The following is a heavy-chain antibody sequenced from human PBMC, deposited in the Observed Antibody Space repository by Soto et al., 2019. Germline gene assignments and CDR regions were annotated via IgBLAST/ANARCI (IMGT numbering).Heavy chain of an antibody. D-gene: IGHD3-3*01. CDR3: ARQAIRITRASHKYFGP. J-gene: IGHJ5*02. V-gene: IGHV1-18*01. CDR1: GYTFSTYA. Sequence: GASVKCSCNASGYTFSTYAINWVRHAPGQGLGLMGWISAYNGDTDYAQNFKGRVTMTTDTSTSTAYMELRSLRADDTAVYYCARQAIRITRASHKYFGPWGQGTLVTVSS. CDR2: ISAYNGDT.